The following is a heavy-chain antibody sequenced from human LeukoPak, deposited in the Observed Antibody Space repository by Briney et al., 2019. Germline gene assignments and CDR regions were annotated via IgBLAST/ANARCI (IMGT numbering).Heavy chain of an antibody. Sequence: GRSLGLSCAASGFTFSSYGMHWVRQAPGKGLEWVAVIWYDGSNKYYADSVKGRFTISRDNSKNMLYLQMNSLRAEDTAVYYCARLYSSGWMDYWGQGTLVTVSS. J-gene: IGHJ4*02. CDR2: IWYDGSNK. D-gene: IGHD6-25*01. CDR3: ARLYSSGWMDY. V-gene: IGHV3-33*01. CDR1: GFTFSSYG.